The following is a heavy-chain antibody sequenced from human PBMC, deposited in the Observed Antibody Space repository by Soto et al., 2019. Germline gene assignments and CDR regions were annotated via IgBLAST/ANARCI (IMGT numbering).Heavy chain of an antibody. CDR2: IYYSGST. V-gene: IGHV4-59*08. CDR1: GASISSYY. CDR3: ASQGRDGYNYVNYFDY. D-gene: IGHD5-12*01. J-gene: IGHJ4*02. Sequence: QVQLQESGPGLVKPSETLSLTCTVSGASISSYYWTWIRQPPGKGLEWIGYIYYSGSTKYNPSLKRRVAIPVDTSKNQFSLKLSSVTAADTAMYSCASQGRDGYNYVNYFDYWGQGTLVTVSS.